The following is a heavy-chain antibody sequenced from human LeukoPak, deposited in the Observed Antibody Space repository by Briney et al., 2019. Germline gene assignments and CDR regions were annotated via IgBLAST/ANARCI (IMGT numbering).Heavy chain of an antibody. Sequence: ASVKVSCKASGYSFTGYYMHWVRQAPGQGLEWMGWINPDSGGTNYAQKFQGRVTMTRDTSITTAYMELSRLTSDDTAVYYCVSGYSDYADYYNSYTDVWGKGTTVTVSS. V-gene: IGHV1-2*02. D-gene: IGHD4-11*01. CDR2: INPDSGGT. CDR1: GYSFTGYY. CDR3: VSGYSDYADYYNSYTDV. J-gene: IGHJ6*03.